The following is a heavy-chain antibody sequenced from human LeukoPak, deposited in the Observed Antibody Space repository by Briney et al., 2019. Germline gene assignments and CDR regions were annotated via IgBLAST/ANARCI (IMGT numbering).Heavy chain of an antibody. V-gene: IGHV3-9*01. CDR1: GFTFDDYA. CDR3: AKDPYGSSGYYFDY. J-gene: IGHJ4*02. Sequence: GRSLRLSCAASGFTFDDYAMHWVRQAPGKGLEWVSGISWDSGSIGYADSVKGRFTISRDNAKNSLYLQMNSLRAEDTALYYCAKDPYGSSGYYFDYWGQGTLVTVSS. CDR2: ISWDSGSI. D-gene: IGHD3-22*01.